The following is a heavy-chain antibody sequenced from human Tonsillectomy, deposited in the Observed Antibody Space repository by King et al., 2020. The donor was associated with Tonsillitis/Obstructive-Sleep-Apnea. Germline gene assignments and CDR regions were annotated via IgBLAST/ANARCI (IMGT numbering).Heavy chain of an antibody. CDR2: IYYSGST. CDR1: GGSISSYY. D-gene: IGHD2-2*01. Sequence: QLQESGPGLVKPSETLSLTCTVSGGSISSYYWSWIRQPPGKGLEWIGYIYYSGSTNYNPSLTSRVTISVDTSKNQFSLKLSSVTAADTAVYYCATGYCSSTSCYRDYYYYMDVRGKGTTVTVSS. J-gene: IGHJ6*03. CDR3: ATGYCSSTSCYRDYYYYMDV. V-gene: IGHV4-59*08.